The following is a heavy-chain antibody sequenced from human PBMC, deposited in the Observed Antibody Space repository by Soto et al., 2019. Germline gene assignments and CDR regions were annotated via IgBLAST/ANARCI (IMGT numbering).Heavy chain of an antibody. V-gene: IGHV3-23*01. D-gene: IGHD6-19*01. CDR3: AKDRFVQEQWLVRNFYMDV. Sequence: HPGGSLRLSCAASGFTFSSYAMSWVRQAPGKGLEWVSAISGSGGSTYYADSVKGRFTISRDNSKNTLYLQMNSLRAEDTAVYYCAKDRFVQEQWLVRNFYMDVWGNGTRLTVPS. J-gene: IGHJ6*03. CDR1: GFTFSSYA. CDR2: ISGSGGST.